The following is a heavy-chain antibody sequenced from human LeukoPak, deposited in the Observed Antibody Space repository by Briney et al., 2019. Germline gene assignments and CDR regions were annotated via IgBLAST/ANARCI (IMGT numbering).Heavy chain of an antibody. CDR3: AKDRGSGYLDY. Sequence: GGFLRLSCAASGFTFSTYGMHWVRQAPGKGLEWVAVISYDGGNKYYADSVKGRFTISRDDSKNTLYLQMNGLRAEDTAVYYCAKDRGSGYLDYWGQGTLVTVSS. J-gene: IGHJ4*02. CDR1: GFTFSTYG. V-gene: IGHV3-30*18. D-gene: IGHD6-19*01. CDR2: ISYDGGNK.